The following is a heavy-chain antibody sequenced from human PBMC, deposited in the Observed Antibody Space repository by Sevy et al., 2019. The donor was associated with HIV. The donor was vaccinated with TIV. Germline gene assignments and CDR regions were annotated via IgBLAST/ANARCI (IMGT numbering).Heavy chain of an antibody. D-gene: IGHD6-19*01. CDR1: GFTVSSNY. CDR2: LYSGGDT. V-gene: IGHV3-66*02. Sequence: GGSLRLACAASGFTVSSNYMSWVRRAPGKGLECVSDLYSGGDTYDADSVKGRFSISIDNSNNTLYSQMKSLRTEDTAAYYCAREVRSSGWDKGGAEKGVDIWGQGTMATVSS. CDR3: AREVRSSGWDKGGAEKGVDI. J-gene: IGHJ3*02.